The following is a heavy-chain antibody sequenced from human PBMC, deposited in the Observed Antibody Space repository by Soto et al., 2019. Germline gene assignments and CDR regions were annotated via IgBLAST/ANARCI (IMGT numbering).Heavy chain of an antibody. CDR2: INPSGGST. J-gene: IGHJ4*02. V-gene: IGHV1-46*01. Sequence: QVQLVQSGAEVKKPGASVKVSCKASGYTFTSYYMHWVRQAPGQGLEWMGIINPSGGSTSYAQKFQGRVTMTRDTSTSTVYMELSSLRFEDTAVYYCARDRAPHYYDSSGYPDYWGQGTLVTVSS. CDR3: ARDRAPHYYDSSGYPDY. CDR1: GYTFTSYY. D-gene: IGHD3-22*01.